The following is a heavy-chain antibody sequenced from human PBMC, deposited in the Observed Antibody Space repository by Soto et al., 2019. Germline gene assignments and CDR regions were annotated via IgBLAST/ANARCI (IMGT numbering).Heavy chain of an antibody. CDR1: GFTFTRYS. J-gene: IGHJ4*02. Sequence: GGSVRISCAASGFTFTRYSMNWVRQAPGKGLEWVSSISSTTNYIYYGDSMKGRFTISRDNAKNSLYLEMNSLRAEDTAVYYCARESEDLTSNFDYWGQGTLVTVSS. CDR2: ISSTTNYI. CDR3: ARESEDLTSNFDY. V-gene: IGHV3-21*06.